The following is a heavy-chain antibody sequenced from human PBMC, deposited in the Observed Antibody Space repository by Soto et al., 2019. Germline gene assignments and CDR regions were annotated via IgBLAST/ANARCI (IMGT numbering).Heavy chain of an antibody. D-gene: IGHD3-22*01. Sequence: GASVKVSCKASGGTFSSYAISWVRQAPGQRREWMGGIIPIFGTANYAQKFQGRVTITADESTSTAYMELSSLRSEDTAVYYCARGYYDSSGYTYYYYGMDVWGQGTTVTVSS. CDR3: ARGYYDSSGYTYYYYGMDV. J-gene: IGHJ6*02. CDR2: IIPIFGTA. V-gene: IGHV1-69*13. CDR1: GGTFSSYA.